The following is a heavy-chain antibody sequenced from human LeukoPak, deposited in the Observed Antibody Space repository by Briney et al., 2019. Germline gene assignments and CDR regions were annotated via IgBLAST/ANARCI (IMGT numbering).Heavy chain of an antibody. V-gene: IGHV3-23*01. Sequence: GGSLRLSCAASGFTFSSYAMSWVRQAPGKGLEWVSAIRGSGGSTYYADSVKGRFTISRDNSKNTLYLQMNSLRAEDTAVYYCARDFYEMDTNDWGQGTLVTVSS. CDR2: IRGSGGST. J-gene: IGHJ4*02. CDR1: GFTFSSYA. CDR3: ARDFYEMDTND. D-gene: IGHD5-24*01.